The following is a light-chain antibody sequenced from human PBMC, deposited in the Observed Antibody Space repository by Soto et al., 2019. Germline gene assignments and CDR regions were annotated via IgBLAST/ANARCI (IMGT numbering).Light chain of an antibody. V-gene: IGLV1-40*01. Sequence: QSVLTQPPSVSGAPGQRVTISCTGSSSNIGAGYDVHWYQQLPGTAPKLLIYGNSNRPSGVPDRFSRSKDGTSASLAITGLQAEDEADYYCQSHDSSLSGVAFGGGTKLTVL. CDR2: GNS. J-gene: IGLJ2*01. CDR1: SSNIGAGYD. CDR3: QSHDSSLSGVA.